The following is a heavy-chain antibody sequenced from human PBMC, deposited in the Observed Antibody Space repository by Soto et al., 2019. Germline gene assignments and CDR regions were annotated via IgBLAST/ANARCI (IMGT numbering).Heavy chain of an antibody. D-gene: IGHD2-15*01. CDR1: GYTFTTYG. CDR2: ISPYNGNT. V-gene: IGHV1-18*01. J-gene: IGHJ5*02. CDR3: AREDGYCSGGNCYSGGWLDP. Sequence: WASVKVSCKTSGYTFTTYGVSWVRQAPGQGLEWMGWISPYNGNTNYAQRLQGRVTLTTDTSTNTAYMELRSLRSDDAAVYYCAREDGYCSGGNCYSGGWLDPWGQGTLVTVSS.